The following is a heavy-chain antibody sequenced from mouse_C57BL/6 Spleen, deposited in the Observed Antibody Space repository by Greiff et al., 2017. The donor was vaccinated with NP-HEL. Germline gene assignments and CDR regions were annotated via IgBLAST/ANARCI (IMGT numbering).Heavy chain of an antibody. J-gene: IGHJ2*01. V-gene: IGHV1-52*01. D-gene: IGHD2-1*01. CDR1: GYTFTSYW. CDR3: ARQGYYAMYYFDY. CDR2: IDPSDSET. Sequence: VKLQQPGAELVRPGSSVKLSCKASGYTFTSYWMHWVKQRPIQGLEWIGNIDPSDSETHYNQKFKDKATLTVDKSSSTAYMQLSSLTSEDSAVYYCARQGYYAMYYFDYWGQGTTLTVSS.